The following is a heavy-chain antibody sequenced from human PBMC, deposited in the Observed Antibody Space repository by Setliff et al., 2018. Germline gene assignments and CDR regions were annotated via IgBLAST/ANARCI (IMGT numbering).Heavy chain of an antibody. J-gene: IGHJ5*02. CDR1: GYTFTGYY. Sequence: ASVKVSCKASGYTFTGYYMHWVRQAPGQGLEWMGRINPNTGGTNYAQKFQGRVTMTRDTSISTAYMELSRLRSDDTAVYYCARIMGIVGDNWFDPWGQGTLVTVSS. CDR2: INPNTGGT. CDR3: ARIMGIVGDNWFDP. V-gene: IGHV1-2*06. D-gene: IGHD1-26*01.